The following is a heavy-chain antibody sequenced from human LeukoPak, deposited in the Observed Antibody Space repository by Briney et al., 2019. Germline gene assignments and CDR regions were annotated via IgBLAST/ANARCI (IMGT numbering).Heavy chain of an antibody. D-gene: IGHD3-22*01. Sequence: QPGGSLRLSCAASGFTFDDYTMHWVRQAPGKGLEWVSGINWNSGSIDYADSVKGRFTISRDNAKNSLYLQMNSLRAEDTALYYCAKGDSSTPKYYLGYWGQGTLVTVSS. J-gene: IGHJ4*02. V-gene: IGHV3-9*01. CDR2: INWNSGSI. CDR3: AKGDSSTPKYYLGY. CDR1: GFTFDDYT.